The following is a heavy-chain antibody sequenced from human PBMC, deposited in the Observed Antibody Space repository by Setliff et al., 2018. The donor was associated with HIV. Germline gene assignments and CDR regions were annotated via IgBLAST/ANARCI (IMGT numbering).Heavy chain of an antibody. CDR2: INLSRST. J-gene: IGHJ6*02. D-gene: IGHD1-1*01. Sequence: TLSLTCSVSGDSLGSHYWSWVRQPPGKGLEWIGEINLSRSTDYNPSLKSRVTTSVDTSKNQFSLRLSSVTAEDTAVYYCAKSGVRPHPSHDYYYYGMDVWGQGTTVTVSS. CDR1: GDSLGSHY. CDR3: AKSGVRPHPSHDYYYYGMDV. V-gene: IGHV4-34*01.